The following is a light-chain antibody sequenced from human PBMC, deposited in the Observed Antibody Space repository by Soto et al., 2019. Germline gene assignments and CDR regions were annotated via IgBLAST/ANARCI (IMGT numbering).Light chain of an antibody. J-gene: IGKJ3*01. Sequence: DIQMTQSPSTLSAAVGDRVTITCRASQSISSWLAWYQQKPGKAPKLLIYKSSSLETGVPSTFSGSGSGTEFTLTISSLQPDSFATYYCQQYNTFLFTCGPGPKVDIK. CDR1: QSISSW. CDR2: KSS. V-gene: IGKV1-5*03. CDR3: QQYNTFLFT.